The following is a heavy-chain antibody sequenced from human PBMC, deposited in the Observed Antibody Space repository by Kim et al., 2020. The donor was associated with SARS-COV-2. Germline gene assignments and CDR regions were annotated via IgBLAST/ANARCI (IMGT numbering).Heavy chain of an antibody. J-gene: IGHJ6*02. D-gene: IGHD2-8*02. CDR1: GFTFSDYY. V-gene: IGHV3-11*01. CDR3: ARATKRYIVPVVSDYYYGMDV. CDR2: ISSSGSTI. Sequence: GGSLRLSCAASGFTFSDYYMSWIRQAPGKGLEWISYISSSGSTIYYADSVKGRFTISRDNAKNSLYLQMNSLRAEDTAVYYCARATKRYIVPVVSDYYYGMDVWGQGTTVTVSS.